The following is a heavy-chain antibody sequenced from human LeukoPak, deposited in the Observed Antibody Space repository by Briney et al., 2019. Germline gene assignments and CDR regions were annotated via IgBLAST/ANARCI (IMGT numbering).Heavy chain of an antibody. Sequence: ASVKVSCKASGYTFTGYYMHWVRQAPGQGLEWMGWINPNSGGTNYAQKFQGRVTMTRDTSISTAYMELSRLRSDDTAVYYCARGSSSRSYATMVRGADYWGQGTLVTVSS. CDR2: INPNSGGT. J-gene: IGHJ4*02. CDR1: GYTFTGYY. CDR3: ARGSSSRSYATMVRGADY. V-gene: IGHV1-2*02. D-gene: IGHD3-10*01.